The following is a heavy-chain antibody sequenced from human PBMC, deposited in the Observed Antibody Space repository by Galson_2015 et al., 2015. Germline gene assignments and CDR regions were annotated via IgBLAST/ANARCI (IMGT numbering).Heavy chain of an antibody. D-gene: IGHD2-15*01. J-gene: IGHJ6*02. V-gene: IGHV3-73*01. Sequence: SLRLSCAASGFTFSVSAIHWVRQASGKGLEWVGRIRSKADSYATAYAASVKGRFTVSRDDSKNTVYLQMHSLNTEDTAVYYCGSSGGYCSGGSCHSYNYYGLDVWGQGTTVTVSS. CDR3: GSSGGYCSGGSCHSYNYYGLDV. CDR1: GFTFSVSA. CDR2: IRSKADSYAT.